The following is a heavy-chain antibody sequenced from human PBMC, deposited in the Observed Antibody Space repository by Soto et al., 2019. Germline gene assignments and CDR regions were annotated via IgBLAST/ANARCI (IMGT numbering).Heavy chain of an antibody. D-gene: IGHD3-22*01. J-gene: IGHJ5*01. CDR2: VSNDGIRK. CDR1: VFIFSGSG. CDR3: ARWVGGSMYDNSGKYDS. V-gene: IGHV3-30*03. Sequence: ESGGGVVQPGRSLRLTCAASVFIFSGSGMHWVRQAPGKGLEWVALVSNDGIRKYYGDSVKGRFTISRDNAENTLYLQMNSLRAEDTAVYYCARWVGGSMYDNSGKYDSWGQGTLVTVSS.